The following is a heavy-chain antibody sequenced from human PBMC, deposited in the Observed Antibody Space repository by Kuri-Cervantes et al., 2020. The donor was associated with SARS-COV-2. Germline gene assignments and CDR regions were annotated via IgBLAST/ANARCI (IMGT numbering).Heavy chain of an antibody. Sequence: SVKVSCKASGYTFTGYYMHWVRQAPGQGLEWMGWINTNSGGTNYAQKFQGWVTMTRDTSISTVYMELSRLRSDDTAVYYCARSTPLRRLVVISQGGAFDIWGQGTMVTVSS. V-gene: IGHV1-2*04. D-gene: IGHD3-22*01. J-gene: IGHJ3*02. CDR1: GYTFTGYY. CDR3: ARSTPLRRLVVISQGGAFDI. CDR2: INTNSGGT.